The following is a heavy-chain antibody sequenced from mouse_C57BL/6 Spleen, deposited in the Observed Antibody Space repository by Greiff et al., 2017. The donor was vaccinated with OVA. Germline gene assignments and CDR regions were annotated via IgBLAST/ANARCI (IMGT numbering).Heavy chain of an antibody. V-gene: IGHV1-26*01. CDR3: ARGDYYSNFFAY. Sequence: EVQLQQSGPELVKPGASVKISCKASGYTFTDYYMNWVKQSHGKSLEWIGDINPNNGGTSYNQKFKGKATLTVDKSSSTAYMELRSLTSEDSAVYYCARGDYYSNFFAYWGQGTLVTVSA. CDR2: INPNNGGT. J-gene: IGHJ3*01. CDR1: GYTFTDYY. D-gene: IGHD2-5*01.